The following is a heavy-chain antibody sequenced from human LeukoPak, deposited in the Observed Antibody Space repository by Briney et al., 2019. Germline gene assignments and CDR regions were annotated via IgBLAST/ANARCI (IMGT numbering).Heavy chain of an antibody. CDR2: IKSKTDGGTT. CDR3: TTNILFFYGDGAFDT. CDR1: GFTFSNAW. D-gene: IGHD4-17*01. Sequence: PGGSLRLSCAASGFTFSNAWMSWVRQAPGKGLEWVGRIKSKTDGGTTDYAAPVKGRFTISRDDSKNTLYLQMYSLKTEDTAVNYCTTNILFFYGDGAFDTWGQGTMVTVSS. J-gene: IGHJ3*02. V-gene: IGHV3-15*01.